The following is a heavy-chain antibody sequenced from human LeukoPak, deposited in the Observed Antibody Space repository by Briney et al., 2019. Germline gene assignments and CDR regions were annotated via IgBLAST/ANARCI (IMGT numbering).Heavy chain of an antibody. CDR2: INHSGST. J-gene: IGHJ6*03. CDR3: ARAAAGYYYMDV. V-gene: IGHV4-34*01. D-gene: IGHD6-13*01. Sequence: PSETLSLTCAVYGGSFSGYYWSWIRQPPGKGLEWIGEINHSGSTNYNPSLKSRVTISVDTSKNQFSLKLSSVTAADTAVYYCARAAAGYYYMDVWGKGTTVSISS. CDR1: GGSFSGYY.